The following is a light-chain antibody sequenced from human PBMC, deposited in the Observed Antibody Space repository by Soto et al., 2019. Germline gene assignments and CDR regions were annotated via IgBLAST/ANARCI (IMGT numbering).Light chain of an antibody. CDR1: QSISSY. J-gene: IGKJ1*01. V-gene: IGKV1-5*03. CDR2: KAS. Sequence: DIQMTQSPSTLSASVGDRVTIACRASQSISSYLAWYQQKPGKAPNLLIYKASNLASGVPSRFTGGGSGTDFTLTINSLQPDDSATYFCQHYSGDRATFGQGTKVEI. CDR3: QHYSGDRAT.